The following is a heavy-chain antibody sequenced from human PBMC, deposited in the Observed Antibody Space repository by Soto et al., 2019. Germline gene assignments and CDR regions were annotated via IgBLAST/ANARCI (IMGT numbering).Heavy chain of an antibody. CDR1: GFTFSDYY. D-gene: IGHD2-2*01. CDR2: IKQDGSEK. J-gene: IGHJ6*02. Sequence: GGSLRLSCAASGFTFSDYYMSWVRQAPGKGLEWVANIKQDGSEKYYVDSVKGRFTISRDNAKNSLYLQMNSLRAEDTAVYYCARDPNIVLVPAALRSYYYYYGMDVWGQGTTVTVSS. V-gene: IGHV3-7*01. CDR3: ARDPNIVLVPAALRSYYYYYGMDV.